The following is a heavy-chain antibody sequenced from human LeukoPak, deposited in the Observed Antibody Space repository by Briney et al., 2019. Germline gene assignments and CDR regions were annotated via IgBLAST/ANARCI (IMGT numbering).Heavy chain of an antibody. J-gene: IGHJ3*02. CDR3: ARASGSYCSSTSCNDAFDI. CDR2: ISAYNGNT. Sequence: ASVKVNCKASGHTFRSYGITWVRQAPRQGLGWMGWISAYNGNTNYAQNLQGRVTMTTDTSTSTAYLELKSLSSDDTAVYYCARASGSYCSSTSCNDAFDIWGQGTMVTVSS. V-gene: IGHV1-18*01. D-gene: IGHD2-2*01. CDR1: GHTFRSYG.